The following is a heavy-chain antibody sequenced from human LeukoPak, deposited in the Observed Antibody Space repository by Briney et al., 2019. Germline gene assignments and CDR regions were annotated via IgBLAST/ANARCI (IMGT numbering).Heavy chain of an antibody. J-gene: IGHJ4*02. D-gene: IGHD6-6*01. CDR2: MYTSGET. CDR3: AAGSQSAALIK. CDR1: GGSISSYY. Sequence: SETLSLTCTVSGGSISSYYWSWIRQPAGKGLEWIGCMYTSGETNYNPTLKSRVTISLDTSKNQFSLRLSSVTAADTAVYYCAAGSQSAALIKWGQGTLVTVSS. V-gene: IGHV4-4*07.